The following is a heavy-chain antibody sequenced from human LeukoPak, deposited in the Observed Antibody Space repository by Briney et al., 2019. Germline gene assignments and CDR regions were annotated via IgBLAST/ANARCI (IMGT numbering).Heavy chain of an antibody. V-gene: IGHV5-51*01. CDR2: IYPGDSDT. J-gene: IGHJ6*03. CDR1: GYSFTSYW. CDR3: ARTAAAPPGSPYYMDV. D-gene: IGHD6-13*01. Sequence: GESLNISCKGSGYSFTSYWIGWVRQMPGKGLEWMGIIYPGDSDTRYSPSFQGQVTISADKSISTAYLQWSSLKASDTAMYYCARTAAAPPGSPYYMDVWGKGTTVTVSS.